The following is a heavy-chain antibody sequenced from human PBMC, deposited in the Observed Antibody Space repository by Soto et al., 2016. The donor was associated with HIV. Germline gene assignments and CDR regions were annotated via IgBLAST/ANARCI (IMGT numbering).Heavy chain of an antibody. CDR3: TRDKGDGSGSSY. CDR2: IIPMFGTT. Sequence: QVQVVQSGAEVKKPGSSVKVSCRSSGGIFSNYTISWVRQAPGQGLEWMGGIIPMFGTTDYAQKFQGRVTIFADESTNTVYMELSSLRSDDTAVYYCTRDKGDGSGSSYWGQGNAGHRLL. D-gene: IGHD3-10*01. CDR1: GGIFSNYT. V-gene: IGHV1-69*13. J-gene: IGHJ4*02.